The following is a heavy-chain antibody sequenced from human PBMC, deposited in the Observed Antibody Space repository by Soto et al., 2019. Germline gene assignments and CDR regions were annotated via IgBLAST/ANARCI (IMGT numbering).Heavy chain of an antibody. Sequence: SPTLSLTCAISGDSVSSNSAAWNWIRQSPSRGLEWLGRTYYRSKWYNDYAVSVKSRITINPDTSKNQFSLQLNSVTPEDTAVYYCARAPFDCSSTSCYQGGDYYYYYYMDVWVKGTTVTVSS. CDR1: GDSVSSNSAA. D-gene: IGHD2-2*01. CDR2: TYYRSKWYN. J-gene: IGHJ6*03. CDR3: ARAPFDCSSTSCYQGGDYYYYYYMDV. V-gene: IGHV6-1*01.